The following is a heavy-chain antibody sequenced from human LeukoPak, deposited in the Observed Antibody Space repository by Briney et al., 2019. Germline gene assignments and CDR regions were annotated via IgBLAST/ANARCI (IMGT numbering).Heavy chain of an antibody. CDR2: IYPGDSET. CDR1: GYSFTSYW. Sequence: GESLKISCKGSGYSFTSYWIGWVRQMPGKGLEGIGMIYPGDSETRYSPSCQGRVTISADKSIRTASLQWSSLKASDIAMYSCAREDLHWSSDLWGRGTLVTVSS. J-gene: IGHJ2*01. V-gene: IGHV5-51*01. CDR3: AREDLHWSSDL.